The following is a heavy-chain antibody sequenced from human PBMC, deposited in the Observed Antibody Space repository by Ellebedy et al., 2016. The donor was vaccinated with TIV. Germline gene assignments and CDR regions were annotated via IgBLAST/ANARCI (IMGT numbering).Heavy chain of an antibody. CDR1: GGSFSGYY. CDR3: VRASGWYYFDY. Sequence: SETLSLXXAVYGGSFSGYYWSWIRQPPGKGLEWIGYIYYSGSTNYNPSLKSRVTISVDTSKNQFSLKLSSVTAADTAVYYCVRASGWYYFDYWGQGTLVTVSS. CDR2: IYYSGST. V-gene: IGHV4-59*01. D-gene: IGHD6-19*01. J-gene: IGHJ4*02.